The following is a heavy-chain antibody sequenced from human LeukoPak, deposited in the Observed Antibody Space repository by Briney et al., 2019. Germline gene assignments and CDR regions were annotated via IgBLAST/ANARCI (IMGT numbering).Heavy chain of an antibody. Sequence: GGSLRLSCAASGFTFSSYAMSWVRQAPGKGLEWVSALSGSGGTTYYADSVKGRFTISRDNAKNSLYLQMNSLRAEDTAVYYCARLSSSPVGFDPWGQGTLVTVSS. CDR2: LSGSGGTT. CDR3: ARLSSSPVGFDP. CDR1: GFTFSSYA. D-gene: IGHD6-13*01. V-gene: IGHV3-23*01. J-gene: IGHJ5*02.